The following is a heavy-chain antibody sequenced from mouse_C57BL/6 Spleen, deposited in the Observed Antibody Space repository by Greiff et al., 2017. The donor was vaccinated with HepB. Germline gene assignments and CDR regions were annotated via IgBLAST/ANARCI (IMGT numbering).Heavy chain of an antibody. D-gene: IGHD1-1*01. CDR1: GYTFTSYT. CDR2: INPSSGYT. J-gene: IGHJ3*01. Sequence: VQLVESGAELARPGASVKMSCKASGYTFTSYTMHWVKQRPGQGLEWIGYINPSSGYTKYNQKFKDKATLTADKSSSTAYMQLSSLTSEDSAVYYCARSYYGSSYEAWFAYWGQGTLVTVSA. V-gene: IGHV1-4*01. CDR3: ARSYYGSSYEAWFAY.